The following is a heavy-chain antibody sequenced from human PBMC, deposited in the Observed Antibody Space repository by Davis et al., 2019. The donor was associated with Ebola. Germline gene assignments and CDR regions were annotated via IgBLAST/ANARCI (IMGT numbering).Heavy chain of an antibody. CDR1: GFIFSDYV. J-gene: IGHJ3*01. D-gene: IGHD6-13*01. CDR3: VKDTSSIWFDV. V-gene: IGHV3-30*02. CDR2: IRYDGSNK. Sequence: GESLKISCSGSGFIFSDYVMYWVRQAPGKGLEWVAFIRYDGSNKYYADSVKGRFTISRDNSKNTLHLQMNSLRVEDTAIYYCVKDTSSIWFDVWGQGTTVTVSS.